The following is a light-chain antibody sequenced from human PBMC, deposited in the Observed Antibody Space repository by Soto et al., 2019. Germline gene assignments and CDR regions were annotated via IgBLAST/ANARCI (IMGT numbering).Light chain of an antibody. CDR2: DIN. CDR1: SSDVGNYIF. CDR3: VSYTTSASYV. J-gene: IGLJ1*01. Sequence: QSVLTQPASVSGSPGQSITISCTGTSSDVGNYIFVSWYRQHPGKAPKLMIYDINNRPSGVSNRFSGSKSGNTASLTISGLQAEDEADHYCVSYTTSASYVFGTGTKVTVL. V-gene: IGLV2-14*01.